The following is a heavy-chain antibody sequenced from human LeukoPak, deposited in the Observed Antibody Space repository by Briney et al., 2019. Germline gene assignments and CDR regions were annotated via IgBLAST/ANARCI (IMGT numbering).Heavy chain of an antibody. V-gene: IGHV1-2*02. CDR3: ARPHYYGSGDYYMVYYDY. J-gene: IGHJ4*02. Sequence: GASVKVSCKASGYTFTDYWMQWVRQAPGQGLEWMGWINPNSGGTNYAQKFQGRVTMSTDTAISTAYMELSGLTSGDTAVYFCARPHYYGSGDYYMVYYDYWGQGTLVTVS. D-gene: IGHD3-10*01. CDR1: GYTFTDYW. CDR2: INPNSGGT.